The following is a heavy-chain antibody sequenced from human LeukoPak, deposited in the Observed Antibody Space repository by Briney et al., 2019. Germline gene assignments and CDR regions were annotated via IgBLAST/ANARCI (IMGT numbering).Heavy chain of an antibody. V-gene: IGHV3-21*01. Sequence: PGGSLRLSCVASGFTFSIHWMTWVRQAPGKGLEWVSSISGSSYYIYYADSVKGRFTISRDNAKNSLYLQMNSLRAEDTAVYYCARDIYGGNWPNDYWGQGTLVTVSS. J-gene: IGHJ4*02. CDR1: GFTFSIHW. CDR3: ARDIYGGNWPNDY. D-gene: IGHD4-23*01. CDR2: ISGSSYYI.